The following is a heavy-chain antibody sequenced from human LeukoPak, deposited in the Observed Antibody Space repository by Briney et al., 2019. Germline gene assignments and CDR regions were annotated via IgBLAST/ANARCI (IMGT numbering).Heavy chain of an antibody. Sequence: GGSLRLSCAAPGFTFSSYAMHWVRQAPGKGLEWVAVISYDGSNKYYADSVKGRFTISRDNSKSTLYLQMNSLRAEDTAVYYCARGRDGYNYVFGYWGQGTLVTVSS. D-gene: IGHD5-24*01. CDR1: GFTFSSYA. J-gene: IGHJ4*02. CDR3: ARGRDGYNYVFGY. V-gene: IGHV3-30-3*01. CDR2: ISYDGSNK.